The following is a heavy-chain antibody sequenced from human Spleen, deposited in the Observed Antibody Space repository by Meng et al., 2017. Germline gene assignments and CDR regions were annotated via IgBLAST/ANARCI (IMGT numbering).Heavy chain of an antibody. D-gene: IGHD6-19*01. CDR2: ISGSGGST. Sequence: GESLKISCAASGFTFSSYAMSWVRQAPGKGLEWVSAISGSGGSTYYADSVKGRFTISRDNSKDTLYLQMNSLRAEDTAVYYCARAMQEWLVRIDYWGQGTLVTVSS. V-gene: IGHV3-23*01. J-gene: IGHJ4*02. CDR1: GFTFSSYA. CDR3: ARAMQEWLVRIDY.